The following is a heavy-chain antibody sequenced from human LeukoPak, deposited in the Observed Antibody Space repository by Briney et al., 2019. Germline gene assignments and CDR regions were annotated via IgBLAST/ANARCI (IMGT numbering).Heavy chain of an antibody. CDR2: IYYSGSA. CDR1: GGSLSSGGYY. D-gene: IGHD3-10*01. Sequence: PSETLSLTCTVSGGSLSSGGYYWSWVRQHPGTGLEWIGYIYYSGSAYYNPSLKSRVTISVDTSENQFSLKLSSVTAADTAVYYCARVNYGSATKEDYWGQGTLVTVSS. V-gene: IGHV4-31*03. CDR3: ARVNYGSATKEDY. J-gene: IGHJ4*02.